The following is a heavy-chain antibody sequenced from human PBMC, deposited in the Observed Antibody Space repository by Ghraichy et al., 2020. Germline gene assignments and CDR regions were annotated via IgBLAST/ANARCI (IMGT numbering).Heavy chain of an antibody. CDR3: ARVGGYCSGGSCFAFWFDP. V-gene: IGHV4-31*03. D-gene: IGHD2-15*01. J-gene: IGHJ5*02. CDR1: GGSISSGGYY. Sequence: LRLSCTVSGGSISSGGYYWSWIRQHPGKGLEWIGYIYYSGSTYYNPSLKSRVTISVDTSKNQFSLKLSSVTAADTAVYYCARVGGYCSGGSCFAFWFDPWGQGTLVTVSS. CDR2: IYYSGST.